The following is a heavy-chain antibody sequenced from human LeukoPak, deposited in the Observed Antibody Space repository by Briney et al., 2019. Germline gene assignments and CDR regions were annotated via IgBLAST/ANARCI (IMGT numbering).Heavy chain of an antibody. CDR2: ISYDGSNK. V-gene: IGHV3-30*03. CDR3: AALYGDCGAFDI. CDR1: GFTFSSYG. D-gene: IGHD4-17*01. Sequence: GGSLRLSCAASGFTFSSYGMHWVRQAPGKGLEWVAVISYDGSNKYYADSVKGRFTISRDNSKNTLYLQMNSLRAEDTAVYYCAALYGDCGAFDIWGQGTMVTVSS. J-gene: IGHJ3*02.